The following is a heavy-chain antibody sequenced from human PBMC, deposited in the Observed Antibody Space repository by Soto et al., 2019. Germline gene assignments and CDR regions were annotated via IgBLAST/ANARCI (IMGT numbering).Heavy chain of an antibody. CDR3: ARGNVDIEHLNWFDP. CDR1: GFTFSSYA. CDR2: ISYDGSNK. V-gene: IGHV3-30-3*01. J-gene: IGHJ5*02. D-gene: IGHD5-12*01. Sequence: GGSQRLSCAASGFTFSSYAMHWVRQAPGKGLEWVAVISYDGSNKYYADSVKGRFTISRDNSKNTLYLQMNSLRAEDTAVYYCARGNVDIEHLNWFDPWGQGTLVTVSS.